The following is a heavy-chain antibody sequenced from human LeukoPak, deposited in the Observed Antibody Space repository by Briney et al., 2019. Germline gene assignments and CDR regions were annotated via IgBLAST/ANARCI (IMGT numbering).Heavy chain of an antibody. CDR1: GFTFSDHY. D-gene: IGHD3-22*01. V-gene: IGHV3-72*01. CDR2: TRNKANSYTT. Sequence: PGGSLRLSCAASGFTFSDHYMDWVRQAPGKGLEWVGRTRNKANSYTTEYAASVKGRFTISRDDSKNSLYLQMNSLKTEDTAVYYCARAQGLYHYDSSGYYYYYYYYMDVWGKGTTVTVSS. J-gene: IGHJ6*03. CDR3: ARAQGLYHYDSSGYYYYYYYYMDV.